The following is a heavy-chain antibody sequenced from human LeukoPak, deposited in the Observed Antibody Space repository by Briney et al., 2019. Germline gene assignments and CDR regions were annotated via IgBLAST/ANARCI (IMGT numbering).Heavy chain of an antibody. J-gene: IGHJ4*02. CDR2: IWPDGSNK. D-gene: IGHD1-26*01. V-gene: IGHV3-33*08. Sequence: GGSLRLSCAASGFTFSNYNMNWVRQAPGKGLEWVAVIWPDGSNKYYAGSVKGRFTISRDDSKNMMYLQMNSLRAEDSAVYYCARASGSFDYWGQGTLVTVSS. CDR3: ARASGSFDY. CDR1: GFTFSNYN.